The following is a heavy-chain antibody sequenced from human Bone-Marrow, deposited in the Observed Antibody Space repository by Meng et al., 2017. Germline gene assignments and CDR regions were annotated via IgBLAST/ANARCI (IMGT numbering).Heavy chain of an antibody. V-gene: IGHV5-51*01. Sequence: KVSCKGSGYSFTSYWIGWVRQMPGKGLEWMGIIYPGDSDTRYSPSFQGQVTISADKSISTAYLQWSSLKASGTAMYYCARSRYSSGWYEVGYWGQGTLVTVSS. J-gene: IGHJ4*02. D-gene: IGHD6-19*01. CDR1: GYSFTSYW. CDR2: IYPGDSDT. CDR3: ARSRYSSGWYEVGY.